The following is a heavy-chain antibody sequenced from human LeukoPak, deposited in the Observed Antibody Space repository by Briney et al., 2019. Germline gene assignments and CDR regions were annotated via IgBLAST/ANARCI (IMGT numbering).Heavy chain of an antibody. J-gene: IGHJ2*01. V-gene: IGHV3-30*18. CDR2: ISYDGSNK. CDR3: AKGNWGERLDWYFDL. CDR1: GFTFSSYG. Sequence: PGGSLRLSCAASGFTFSSYGMHWVRQAPGKGLEWVAVISYDGSNKYYADSVKGRFTISRDNSKNTLYLQMNSLRAEDTAVYYCAKGNWGERLDWYFDLWGRGTLVTVSS. D-gene: IGHD1-26*01.